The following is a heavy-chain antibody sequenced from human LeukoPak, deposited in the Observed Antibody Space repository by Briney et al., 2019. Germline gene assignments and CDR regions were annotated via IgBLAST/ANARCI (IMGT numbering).Heavy chain of an antibody. CDR2: IYYSGTT. CDR3: ARALGYCSGGSCTRGYNWFDP. D-gene: IGHD2-15*01. V-gene: IGHV4-39*01. J-gene: IGHJ5*02. CDR1: GGSISNSIYY. Sequence: SETLSLTCTVSGGSISNSIYYWGWVRQPPGKGLEWIGSIYYSGTTYYSPSLKSRVTMSVDTSKNQFSLKLSFVTTADTAVYYCARALGYCSGGSCTRGYNWFDPWGQGTLVTVPS.